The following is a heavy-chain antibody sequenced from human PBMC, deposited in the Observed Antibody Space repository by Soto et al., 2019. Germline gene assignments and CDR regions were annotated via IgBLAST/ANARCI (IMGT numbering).Heavy chain of an antibody. CDR1: GGTFSSYA. CDR2: IIPIFGTA. CDR3: ARAGYYGSGTLGGVNWFDP. D-gene: IGHD3-10*01. Sequence: SVKVSCKASGGTFSSYAISWVRQAPGQGLEWMGGIIPIFGTADYAQKFQGRVTITADESTSTAYMELSSLRSEDTAVYYCARAGYYGSGTLGGVNWFDPWGQGTLVTVSS. V-gene: IGHV1-69*13. J-gene: IGHJ5*02.